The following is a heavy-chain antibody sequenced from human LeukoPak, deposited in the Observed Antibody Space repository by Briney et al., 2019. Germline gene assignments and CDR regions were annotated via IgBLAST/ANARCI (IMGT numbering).Heavy chain of an antibody. CDR1: GYSFTSYW. D-gene: IGHD3-10*01. J-gene: IGHJ4*02. V-gene: IGHV5-51*01. Sequence: GESLKISCKGSGYSFTSYWIGWVRQMPGKGLEWMGIIYPGDSDTRYSPSFQGQVTISADKSISTAYLQWSSLKASDTAMYYCARISPDYYGSGSPSRFDYWAREPWSPSPQ. CDR2: IYPGDSDT. CDR3: ARISPDYYGSGSPSRFDY.